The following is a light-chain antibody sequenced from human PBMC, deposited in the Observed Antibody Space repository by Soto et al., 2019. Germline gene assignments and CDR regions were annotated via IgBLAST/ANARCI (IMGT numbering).Light chain of an antibody. Sequence: EIVLTQSPATLSLSPGERATLSCRASQSVSNYLAWYQQKPGQAPRLLIYDASNRATGIPARFSGSGSGTDFTLTISSLEPEDFAVDFCQQRSHRPPITFGRGTRLEIK. CDR2: DAS. V-gene: IGKV3-11*01. CDR3: QQRSHRPPIT. J-gene: IGKJ5*01. CDR1: QSVSNY.